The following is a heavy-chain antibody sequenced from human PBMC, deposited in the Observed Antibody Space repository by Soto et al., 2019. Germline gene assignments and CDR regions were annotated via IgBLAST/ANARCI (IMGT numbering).Heavy chain of an antibody. Sequence: PSGTLSLTCTVSGGSISSYYWNWIRQPPGKGLEWIGYIYYSGSTKYNPSLKSRVTISVDTSKNQFSLKLSSVTAADTAVYYCARHGNIVAATSSAFDIWGQGTVVTVSS. CDR3: ARHGNIVAATSSAFDI. J-gene: IGHJ3*02. CDR2: IYYSGST. V-gene: IGHV4-59*08. CDR1: GGSISSYY. D-gene: IGHD5-12*01.